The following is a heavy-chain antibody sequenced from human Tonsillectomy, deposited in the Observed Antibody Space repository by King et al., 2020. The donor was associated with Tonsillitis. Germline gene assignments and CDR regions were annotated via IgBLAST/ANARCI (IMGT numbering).Heavy chain of an antibody. CDR1: GGSISSSSYY. D-gene: IGHD3-22*01. J-gene: IGHJ4*02. V-gene: IGHV4-39*01. Sequence: QLQESGPGLVKPSETLSLTCSVSGGSISSSSYYWGWIRQPPGKGLEWIGSIYYSGSTYYNPSLKSRVTISVDTSKNQFSLKLSSVTAADTAVYYCARHWHYDSSAHWWGQGTLVTVSS. CDR3: ARHWHYDSSAHW. CDR2: IYYSGST.